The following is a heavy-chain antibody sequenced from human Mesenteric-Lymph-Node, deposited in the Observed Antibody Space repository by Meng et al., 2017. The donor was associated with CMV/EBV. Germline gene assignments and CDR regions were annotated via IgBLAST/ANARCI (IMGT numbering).Heavy chain of an antibody. CDR2: INHSGST. Sequence: ESLKISCAASGFTFSSYSMNWVRQPPGKGLEWIGEINHSGSTNYNPSLKSRVTISVDTSKNQFSLKLSSVTAADTAVYYCARGWSGYNDYWGQGTLVTVSS. CDR3: ARGWSGYNDY. V-gene: IGHV4-34*01. J-gene: IGHJ4*02. D-gene: IGHD3-3*01. CDR1: GFTFSSYS.